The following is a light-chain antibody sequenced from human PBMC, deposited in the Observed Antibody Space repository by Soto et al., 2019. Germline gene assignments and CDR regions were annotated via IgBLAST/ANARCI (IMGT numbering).Light chain of an antibody. CDR3: QQYDRSPWT. CDR2: GAS. J-gene: IGKJ1*01. CDR1: QSVDSSF. V-gene: IGKV3-20*01. Sequence: EIVLTQSPGTLSLSPGERATLSCRASQSVDSSFLAWYQQKPGQAPRLLIHGASSRATGIPDRFSGSGSGTDFTLTISRLEPEDFAVYHCQQYDRSPWTFGQGTKVDIK.